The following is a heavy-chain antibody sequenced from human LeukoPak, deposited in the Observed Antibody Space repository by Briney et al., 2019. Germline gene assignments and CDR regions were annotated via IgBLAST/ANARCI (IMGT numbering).Heavy chain of an antibody. V-gene: IGHV4-39*07. CDR1: GDSISSSNFY. CDR3: ARQVAVVEPTDPNWFDS. D-gene: IGHD2-21*01. J-gene: IGHJ5*01. Sequence: SETLSLTCSVSGDSISSSNFYWAWVRQPPGKGLEWIGSIFYSGSTYYSPSLESRLTMALHTSTGHFSLRLTSVPAADTAIYYCARQVAVVEPTDPNWFDSWGQGTLVTVSS. CDR2: IFYSGST.